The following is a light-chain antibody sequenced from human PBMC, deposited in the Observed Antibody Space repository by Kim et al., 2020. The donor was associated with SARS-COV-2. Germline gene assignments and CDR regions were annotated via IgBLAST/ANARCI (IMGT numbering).Light chain of an antibody. J-gene: IGKJ4*01. CDR1: QDITNY. Sequence: IQMTQSPSSLSASVGDRITITCQASQDITNYVNWYQQKPGRAPRLLIYDASTLNTGVPSRFTGSGSGTLFIFTITSLQPEDVATYYCQQCDNLPLTFGGGTKLEI. V-gene: IGKV1-33*01. CDR2: DAS. CDR3: QQCDNLPLT.